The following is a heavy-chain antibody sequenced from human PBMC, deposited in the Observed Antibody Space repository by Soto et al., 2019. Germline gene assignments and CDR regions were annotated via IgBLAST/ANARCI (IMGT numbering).Heavy chain of an antibody. CDR1: GGSISSYY. CDR2: FYYSGCT. D-gene: IGHD2-15*01. Sequence: PSETLSLTCTVSGGSISSYYWSWIRQPPGNGLGWIGYFYYSGCTNYNPSLKSRVTISVDTSKNQFSLKLSSVTAADTAVYYCAREACSGGSCYFVYWGQGTLVTVSS. J-gene: IGHJ4*02. CDR3: AREACSGGSCYFVY. V-gene: IGHV4-59*12.